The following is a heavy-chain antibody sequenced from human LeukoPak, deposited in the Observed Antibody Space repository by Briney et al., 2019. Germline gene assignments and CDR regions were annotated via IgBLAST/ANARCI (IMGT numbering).Heavy chain of an antibody. CDR1: GFTFSDFY. D-gene: IGHD3-3*01. V-gene: IGHV3-11*04. CDR3: AKGGSRLFSHI. CDR2: ISTSGTTI. Sequence: PGGSLRLSCAASGFTFSDFYMGWIRQAPGKGLEWVSYISTSGTTIYYADPVKGRFTISRDNAKNSLYLQMNSLRAEDTAVYYCAKGGSRLFSHIWGQGTMVTVSS. J-gene: IGHJ3*02.